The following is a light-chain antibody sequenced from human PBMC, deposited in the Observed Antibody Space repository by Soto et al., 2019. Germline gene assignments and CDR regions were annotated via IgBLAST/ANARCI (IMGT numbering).Light chain of an antibody. CDR3: QQYNNWPT. Sequence: EIVMTQSPATLSASPGERATLSCRASQSVSSNLAWYQQKPGQAPRLLIYGVSTRATGIPARFSGSGSGTEFTLTISSLQSEDFAVYHCQQYNNWPTFGQGTKLEIK. CDR2: GVS. CDR1: QSVSSN. V-gene: IGKV3-15*01. J-gene: IGKJ2*01.